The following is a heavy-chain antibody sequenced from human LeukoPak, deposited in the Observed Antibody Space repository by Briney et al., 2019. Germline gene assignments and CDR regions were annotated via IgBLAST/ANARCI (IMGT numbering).Heavy chain of an antibody. CDR2: IYYSGST. CDR1: GYSISSSNW. D-gene: IGHD2-15*01. J-gene: IGHJ3*02. V-gene: IGHV4-28*06. Sequence: SETLSLTCAVSGYSISSSNWWGWIRRPPGNGLEWIGYIYYSGSTNYNPSLKSRVTMSVDTSKNQFSLKLSSVTALDTAVYYCARRGVGMNAFDIWGQGTMVTVSS. CDR3: ARRGVGMNAFDI.